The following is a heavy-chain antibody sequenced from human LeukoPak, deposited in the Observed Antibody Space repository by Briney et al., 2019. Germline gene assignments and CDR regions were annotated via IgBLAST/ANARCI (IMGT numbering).Heavy chain of an antibody. CDR3: AKARLRGYSGYEFDY. Sequence: GGSLRLSCAASGFTFSSYAMSWVRQAPGKGLEWVSAISGSGGSTYYADSVKGRFTISRDNSKNTLYLQMNSLRAEDTAVYYSAKARLRGYSGYEFDYWGQGTLVTVSS. CDR1: GFTFSSYA. J-gene: IGHJ4*02. CDR2: ISGSGGST. V-gene: IGHV3-23*01. D-gene: IGHD5-12*01.